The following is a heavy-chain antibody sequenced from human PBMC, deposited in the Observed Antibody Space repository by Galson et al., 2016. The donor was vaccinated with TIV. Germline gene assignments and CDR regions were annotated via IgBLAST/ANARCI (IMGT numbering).Heavy chain of an antibody. Sequence: SVKVSCKASGYTFTSYGISWVRQAPGQGFEWMGWISPHNVNTNSEQKFQGRVSMTTDTSTSTAYMEVRSLRSDDTAVYYCANRGYSSWYSFEIWGQGTMVTVSS. J-gene: IGHJ3*02. D-gene: IGHD6-13*01. CDR3: ANRGYSSWYSFEI. V-gene: IGHV1-18*04. CDR2: ISPHNVNT. CDR1: GYTFTSYG.